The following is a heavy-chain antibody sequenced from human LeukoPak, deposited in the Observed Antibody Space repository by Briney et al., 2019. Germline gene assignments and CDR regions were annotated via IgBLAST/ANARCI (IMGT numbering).Heavy chain of an antibody. J-gene: IGHJ4*02. CDR2: INHSGST. Sequence: PSETLSLTCAVYGGSFSGYYWSWIRQPPGKGLEWIGEINHSGSTNYNPSLKSRVTISVDTSKNQFSLKLSSVTAADTAVYYCARLRRSLVVVIMDYWGQGTLVTVSS. V-gene: IGHV4-34*01. D-gene: IGHD3-22*01. CDR1: GGSFSGYY. CDR3: ARLRRSLVVVIMDY.